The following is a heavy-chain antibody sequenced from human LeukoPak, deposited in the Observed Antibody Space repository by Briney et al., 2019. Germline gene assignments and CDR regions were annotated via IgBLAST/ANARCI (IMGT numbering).Heavy chain of an antibody. CDR1: GLTFTSTG. D-gene: IGHD6-19*01. CDR3: AKASRGWYFDN. CDR2: SGSAGNT. V-gene: IGHV3-23*01. Sequence: GGSLRLSCAASGLTFTSTGMSWVRQAPGKGLEWVSVSGSAGNTYYADSVKGRFASSRDNSKNTPYLQMNSLRVEDTAVYYCAKASRGWYFDNWGQGTRVTVSS. J-gene: IGHJ4*02.